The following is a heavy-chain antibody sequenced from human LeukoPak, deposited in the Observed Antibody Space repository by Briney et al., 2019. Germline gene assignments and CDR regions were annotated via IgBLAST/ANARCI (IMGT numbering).Heavy chain of an antibody. J-gene: IGHJ4*02. CDR1: GYSFTSYW. CDR2: IYPGDSDT. CDR3: ARQFYDYVWGSYRYDYFDY. Sequence: RGESLKISCKGSGYSFTSYWIGWVRQMPGKGLEWMGIIYPGDSDTRYSPSFQGQVTISADKSISTAYLQWSSLKASDTAMYYCARQFYDYVWGSYRYDYFDYWGQGTLVTVSS. D-gene: IGHD3-16*02. V-gene: IGHV5-51*01.